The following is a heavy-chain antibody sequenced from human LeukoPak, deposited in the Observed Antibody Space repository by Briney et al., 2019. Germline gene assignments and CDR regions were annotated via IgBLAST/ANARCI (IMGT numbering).Heavy chain of an antibody. J-gene: IGHJ3*02. V-gene: IGHV4-4*07. Sequence: SETLSLTCTVSGGSISSYYWSWIRQPAGKGLEWIGRIYTSGSTNYNPSLKSRVTMSVDTSKNQFSLKLSSVTAADTAVYYCARVSNYYDGNDDAFDIWGQGTMVTVSS. CDR1: GGSISSYY. CDR3: ARVSNYYDGNDDAFDI. CDR2: IYTSGST. D-gene: IGHD3-22*01.